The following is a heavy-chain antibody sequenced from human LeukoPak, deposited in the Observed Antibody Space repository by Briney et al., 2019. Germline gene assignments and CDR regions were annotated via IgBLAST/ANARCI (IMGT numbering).Heavy chain of an antibody. J-gene: IGHJ4*02. CDR2: ISAYNGNT. D-gene: IGHD3-10*01. Sequence: GASVKVSCKASGYTFTGYYMHWVRQAPGQGLEWMGRISAYNGNTNYAQKLQGRVTMTTDTSTSTAYMELGSLRSDDTAVYYCARGGRYYGSGSYSSFDYWGQGTLVTVSS. V-gene: IGHV1-18*04. CDR3: ARGGRYYGSGSYSSFDY. CDR1: GYTFTGYY.